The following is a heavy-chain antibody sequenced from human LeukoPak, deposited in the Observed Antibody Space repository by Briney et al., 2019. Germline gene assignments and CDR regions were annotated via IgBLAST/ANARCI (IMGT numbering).Heavy chain of an antibody. D-gene: IGHD6-19*01. V-gene: IGHV3-9*01. CDR2: INWNSDSI. Sequence: PGGSLRLSCAVSGFTFDDYAMHWVRQVPGKGLEWVSGINWNSDSIGYADSVKGRFTTSRDNAKNSLYLQMNSLRAEDTAFYYCAINGGGDSGCGNFDYWGQGTLVTVSS. CDR3: AINGGGDSGCGNFDY. CDR1: GFTFDDYA. J-gene: IGHJ4*02.